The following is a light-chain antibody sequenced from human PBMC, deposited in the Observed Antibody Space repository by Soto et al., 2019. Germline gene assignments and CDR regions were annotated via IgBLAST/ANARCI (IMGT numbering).Light chain of an antibody. Sequence: QSALTQPASVSASPGQSITISCTGTSSDVGGYNYVSWYQQHPGKAPKLMIYDVRNRPSGVSDRFSGSKSGNTASLTISGLQAEDEAEYYCSSDTSSSTHVFGTGTKLTVL. V-gene: IGLV2-14*01. CDR2: DVR. J-gene: IGLJ1*01. CDR3: SSDTSSSTHV. CDR1: SSDVGGYNY.